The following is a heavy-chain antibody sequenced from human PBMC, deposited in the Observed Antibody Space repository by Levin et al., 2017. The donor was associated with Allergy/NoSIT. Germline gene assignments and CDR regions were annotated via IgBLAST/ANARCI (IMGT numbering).Heavy chain of an antibody. D-gene: IGHD6-19*01. CDR2: INTNRGKS. Sequence: AASVKVSCKASGYTITSYAINWVRQAPGQGPEWMGWINTNRGKSYYAQGFTGRFVFSLDTSVSTANLQINSLKPDDTAVYYCASDIAVAGSKAMDVWGQGTTVTVSS. CDR1: GYTITSYA. CDR3: ASDIAVAGSKAMDV. V-gene: IGHV7-4-1*02. J-gene: IGHJ6*02.